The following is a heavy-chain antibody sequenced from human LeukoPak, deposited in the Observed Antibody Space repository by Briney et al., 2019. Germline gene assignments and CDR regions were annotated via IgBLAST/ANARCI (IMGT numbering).Heavy chain of an antibody. V-gene: IGHV3-30*04. D-gene: IGHD4-23*01. J-gene: IGHJ4*02. CDR3: ARDPDYGGNSGLDY. Sequence: PGGSLRLSCASSGFTFNIYAMRWVRQAPGKELEWVAVISYDESDKYYADSVKGRFTISRDNSKNTLYLQMNSLRAEDTAVYYCARDPDYGGNSGLDYWGQGTLVTVSS. CDR1: GFTFNIYA. CDR2: ISYDESDK.